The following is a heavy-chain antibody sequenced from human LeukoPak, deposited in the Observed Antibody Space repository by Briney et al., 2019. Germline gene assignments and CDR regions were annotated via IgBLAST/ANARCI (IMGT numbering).Heavy chain of an antibody. D-gene: IGHD6-13*01. CDR3: AKDRRYSSSWFSY. CDR1: GFTFSSYA. J-gene: IGHJ4*02. Sequence: GGSLRLSCAASGFTFSSYAMSWVRQAPGKGLECVSAISGSGGSTYYADSVKGRFTISRDNSKNALYLQMNSLRAEDTAVYYCAKDRRYSSSWFSYWGQGTLVTVSS. CDR2: ISGSGGST. V-gene: IGHV3-23*01.